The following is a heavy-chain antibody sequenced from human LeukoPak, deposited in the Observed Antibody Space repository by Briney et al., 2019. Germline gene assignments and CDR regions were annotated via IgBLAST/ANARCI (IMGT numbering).Heavy chain of an antibody. Sequence: GASVKVSRKASGYTFTGYYMHWVRQAPGQGLEWMGWINPNSGGTNYAQKFQGRVTMTRDTSISTAYMELSSLRSEDTAVYYCARVASWGISLTHYYYYYYMDVWGKGTTVTVSS. CDR2: INPNSGGT. CDR1: GYTFTGYY. D-gene: IGHD3-16*01. V-gene: IGHV1-2*02. J-gene: IGHJ6*03. CDR3: ARVASWGISLTHYYYYYYMDV.